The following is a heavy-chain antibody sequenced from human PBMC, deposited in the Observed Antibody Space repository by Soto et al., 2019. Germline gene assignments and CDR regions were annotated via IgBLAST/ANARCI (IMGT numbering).Heavy chain of an antibody. CDR2: ISYDGSNK. Sequence: HPGGSPRLSCAASGFTFSSYAMHWFGQGPGKGLEWVAVISYDGSNKYYADSVKGRFTISRDTSKNTLYLQMNSLRAEDTAIYYCAKDSHWAIISPTHDYWGHGTLVTVSS. CDR3: AKDSHWAIISPTHDY. CDR1: GFTFSSYA. V-gene: IGHV3-30-3*01. J-gene: IGHJ4*01. D-gene: IGHD2-2*01.